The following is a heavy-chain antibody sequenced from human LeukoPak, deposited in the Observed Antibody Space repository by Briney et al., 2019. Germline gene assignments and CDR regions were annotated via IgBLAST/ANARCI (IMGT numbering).Heavy chain of an antibody. CDR1: GYTFTNYD. J-gene: IGHJ5*02. Sequence: ASVKVSCKASGYTFTNYDINWVRQATGQGLEWMGWMNPNSGNTGYAQKFQGRVTMTRNTSISTAYTELSSLRSEDTAVYYCARAPMVRGVIMSRRNWFDPWGQGTLVTVSS. CDR3: ARAPMVRGVIMSRRNWFDP. D-gene: IGHD3-10*01. CDR2: MNPNSGNT. V-gene: IGHV1-8*01.